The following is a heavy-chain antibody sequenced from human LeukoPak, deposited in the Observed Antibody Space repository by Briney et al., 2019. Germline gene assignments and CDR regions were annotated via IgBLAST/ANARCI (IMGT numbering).Heavy chain of an antibody. CDR2: ISDDGSNK. CDR1: GFTFSRYG. CDR3: AKVKYYGAGSYYAFHM. D-gene: IGHD3-10*01. V-gene: IGHV3-30*18. Sequence: GGSLRLSCAASGFTFSRYGMHWVRQAPGKGLEWVAVISDDGSNKYYGDSVKGRFTISRDNSKNTLYPQMNSLRPEDTAVYYCAKVKYYGAGSYYAFHMWGQGTMVTVSS. J-gene: IGHJ3*02.